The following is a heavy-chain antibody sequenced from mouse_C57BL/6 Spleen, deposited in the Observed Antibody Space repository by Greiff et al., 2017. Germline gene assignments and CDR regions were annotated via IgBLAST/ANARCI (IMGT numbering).Heavy chain of an antibody. D-gene: IGHD4-1*01. CDR2: ISSGSSTI. Sequence: EVMLVESGGGLVKPGGSLKLSCAASGFTFSDYGMHWVRQAPEKGLEWVAYISSGSSTIYYADTVKGRFTISRDNAKNTLFLQMTSLRSEDTAMYYCARRSNWAFDYWGQGTTLTVSS. V-gene: IGHV5-17*01. J-gene: IGHJ2*01. CDR1: GFTFSDYG. CDR3: ARRSNWAFDY.